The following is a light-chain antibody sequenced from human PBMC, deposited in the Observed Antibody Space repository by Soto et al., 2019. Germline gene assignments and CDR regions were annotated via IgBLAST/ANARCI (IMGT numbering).Light chain of an antibody. CDR1: PSLSNN. J-gene: IGKJ1*01. Sequence: TQSPATLSLSPGERATLSCRASPSLSNNYLAWYQTKPGQSPRLLIYGASTGATGLPARFSGSGSGTEFTLSISSLQSEDFAVYYCLQYNKWPRTFGQGTKVDIK. V-gene: IGKV3-15*01. CDR2: GAS. CDR3: LQYNKWPRT.